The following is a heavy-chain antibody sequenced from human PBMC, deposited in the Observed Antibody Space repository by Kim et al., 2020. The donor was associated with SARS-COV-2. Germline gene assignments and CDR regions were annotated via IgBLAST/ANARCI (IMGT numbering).Heavy chain of an antibody. V-gene: IGHV3-21*01. CDR3: ARLNPYYYYYGMDV. J-gene: IGHJ6*02. CDR1: GFTFSSYS. CDR2: ISSSSSYI. Sequence: GGSLRLSCAASGFTFSSYSMNWVRQAPGKGLEWVSSISSSSSYIYYAASVKGRFTISRDNAKNSLYLQMNSLRAEDTAVYYCARLNPYYYYYGMDVWGQGTTVTVSS.